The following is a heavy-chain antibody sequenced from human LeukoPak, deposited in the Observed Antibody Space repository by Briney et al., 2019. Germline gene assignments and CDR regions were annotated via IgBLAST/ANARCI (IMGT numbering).Heavy chain of an antibody. J-gene: IGHJ4*02. CDR1: GGSMTSYC. CDR3: ARDGEARFDY. Sequence: SETLSLTCGVSGGSMTSYCWSWIRQAPGKGLEWIGYISASGSTNYNPSLKSRVTISVDRSKNQFSLKLSSVTAADTAVYYCARDGEARFDYWGQGTLVTVSS. CDR2: ISASGST. V-gene: IGHV4-59*12. D-gene: IGHD6-6*01.